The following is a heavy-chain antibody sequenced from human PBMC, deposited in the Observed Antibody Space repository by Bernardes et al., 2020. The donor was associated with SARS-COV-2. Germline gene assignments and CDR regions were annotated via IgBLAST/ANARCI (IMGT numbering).Heavy chain of an antibody. V-gene: IGHV3-64D*06. Sequence: GRSLRLSCSGSGFTFSEYPMHWVRQAPGKGLEYVSRISNYGGTTHYADSVKGRFTISGDNSKNTMYLQMSSLRVEDTAVYFCVKERPTGDYWGQGTLVTVSS. CDR3: VKERPTGDY. CDR2: ISNYGGTT. J-gene: IGHJ4*02. CDR1: GFTFSEYP.